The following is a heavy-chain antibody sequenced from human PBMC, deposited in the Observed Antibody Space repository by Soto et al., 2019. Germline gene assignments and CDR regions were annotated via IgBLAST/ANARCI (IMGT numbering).Heavy chain of an antibody. CDR3: ARARGLRRSMDA. J-gene: IGHJ6*02. CDR1: GDSITNYY. CDR2: IYSRGST. D-gene: IGHD4-17*01. V-gene: IGHV4-59*01. Sequence: QMQLQESGPGLVKPSETLSLTCTVSGDSITNYYWSWIRQPPGKGLEWIGYIYSRGSTDSNPSLKSRITMSVDTSKSQFSLRLSSVTAADTAVYYCARARGLRRSMDAWGQGTTVTVSS.